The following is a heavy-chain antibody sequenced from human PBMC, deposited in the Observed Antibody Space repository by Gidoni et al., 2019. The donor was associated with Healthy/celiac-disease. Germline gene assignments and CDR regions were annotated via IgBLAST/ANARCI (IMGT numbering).Heavy chain of an antibody. J-gene: IGHJ4*02. D-gene: IGHD1-26*01. Sequence: EVQLLESGGGLVQPGGSLRLSCAASGFTFSSYAMSWVRQAPGKGLEWVSAISGSGGSTYYADSVKGRFTISRDNSKNTLYLQMNSLRAEDTAVYYCAKDSGSYALGARRFDYWGQGTLVTVSS. CDR3: AKDSGSYALGARRFDY. CDR2: ISGSGGST. CDR1: GFTFSSYA. V-gene: IGHV3-23*01.